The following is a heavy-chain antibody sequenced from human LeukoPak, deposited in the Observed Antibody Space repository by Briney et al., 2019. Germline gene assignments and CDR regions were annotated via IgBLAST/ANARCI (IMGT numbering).Heavy chain of an antibody. D-gene: IGHD3-10*01. CDR1: GFSFSRYA. J-gene: IGHJ4*02. Sequence: QPGGSLRLSCAASGFSFSRYAMSWVRQAQGKGLEWVSAISGSGGSSYYADSVKGRFTISRDNSKNTLYVEMNSLRAEDTAIYSCAKMTKYYYGSGNYYLDYWGQGTLVTVSS. V-gene: IGHV3-23*01. CDR3: AKMTKYYYGSGNYYLDY. CDR2: ISGSGGSS.